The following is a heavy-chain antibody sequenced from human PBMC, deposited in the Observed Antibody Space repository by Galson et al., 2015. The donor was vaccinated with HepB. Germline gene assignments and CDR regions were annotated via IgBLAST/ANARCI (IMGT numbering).Heavy chain of an antibody. CDR1: GYTFTSYY. J-gene: IGHJ4*02. V-gene: IGHV1-46*04. CDR2: INPSGGST. Sequence: SVKVSCKASGYTFTSYYMHWVRQAPGQGLEWMGIINPSGGSTSYAQKLQGRVTMTRDTSTSTVYMELSSLRSEDTAVYYCARGQAGAARHYYDSSGYYYVYWGQGTLVTVSS. CDR3: ARGQAGAARHYYDSSGYYYVY. D-gene: IGHD3-22*01.